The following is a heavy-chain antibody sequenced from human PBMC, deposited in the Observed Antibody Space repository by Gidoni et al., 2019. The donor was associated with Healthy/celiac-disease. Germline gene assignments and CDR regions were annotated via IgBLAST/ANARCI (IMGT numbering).Heavy chain of an antibody. CDR1: GGSVSSGSYY. D-gene: IGHD5-12*01. CDR2: IYYSGST. V-gene: IGHV4-61*01. Sequence: QVQLQESGPGLVKPAETLSLTCTVSGGSVSSGSYYWSWIRQPPGKGLKWIGYIYYSGSTNYNPSLKSRVTISVDPSKNQFSLKLSSVPAADTAVYYCARAGVATESDYWGQGTLVTVSS. J-gene: IGHJ4*02. CDR3: ARAGVATESDY.